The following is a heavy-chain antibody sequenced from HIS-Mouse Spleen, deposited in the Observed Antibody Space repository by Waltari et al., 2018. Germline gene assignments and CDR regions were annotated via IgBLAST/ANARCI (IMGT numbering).Heavy chain of an antibody. CDR2: IYYSGST. CDR1: GCSISSGGYY. J-gene: IGHJ5*02. Sequence: QVQLQESGPGLVKPSQTLSLTCTVSGCSISSGGYYCSWTPQHPGKGLEWIGYIYYSGSTYYNPSLKSRVTISVDTSKNQFSLKLSSVTAADTAVYYCARGGPRRLDLWFDPWGQGTLVTVSS. V-gene: IGHV4-31*03. CDR3: ARGGPRRLDLWFDP. D-gene: IGHD3-3*01.